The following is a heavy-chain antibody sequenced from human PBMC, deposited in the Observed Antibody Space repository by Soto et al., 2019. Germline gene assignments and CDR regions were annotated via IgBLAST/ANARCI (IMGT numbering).Heavy chain of an antibody. CDR3: AREGGDIGNYYYYYGMDV. V-gene: IGHV3-30-3*01. J-gene: IGHJ6*02. CDR1: GFTFSSYA. CDR2: ISYDGSNK. Sequence: GGSLRLSCASSGFTFSSYAMHWVRQAPGKGLEWVAVISYDGSNKYYADSVKGRFTISRDNSKNTLYLQMNSLRAEDTAVYYCAREGGDIGNYYYYYGMDVWGQGTTVTVSS. D-gene: IGHD5-12*01.